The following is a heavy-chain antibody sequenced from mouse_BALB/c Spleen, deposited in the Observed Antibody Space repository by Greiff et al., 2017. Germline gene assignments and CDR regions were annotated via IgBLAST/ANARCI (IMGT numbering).Heavy chain of an antibody. CDR1: GYTFTSYN. J-gene: IGHJ4*01. Sequence: QVQLKQPGAELVKPGASVKMSCKASGYTFTSYNMHWVKQTPGQGLEWIGAIYPGNGDTSYNQKFKGKATLTADKSSSTAYMQLSSLTSEDSAVYYCARSYGKRLWMDYWGQGTSVTVSS. CDR2: IYPGNGDT. CDR3: ARSYGKRLWMDY. D-gene: IGHD2-1*01. V-gene: IGHV1-12*01.